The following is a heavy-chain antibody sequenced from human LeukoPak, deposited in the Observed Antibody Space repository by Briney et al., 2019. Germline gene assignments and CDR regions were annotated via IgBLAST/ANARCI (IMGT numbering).Heavy chain of an antibody. CDR3: ARGKTPAVTTPFDY. CDR2: INSDGSST. Sequence: PGGSLRLSCAASGFTFSSYAMSWDRQAPGKGLVWVSRINSDGSSTSYADSVKGRFTISRDNAKNTLYLQMNSLRAEDTAVYYCARGKTPAVTTPFDYWGQGTLVTVSS. CDR1: GFTFSSYA. D-gene: IGHD4-17*01. V-gene: IGHV3-74*01. J-gene: IGHJ4*02.